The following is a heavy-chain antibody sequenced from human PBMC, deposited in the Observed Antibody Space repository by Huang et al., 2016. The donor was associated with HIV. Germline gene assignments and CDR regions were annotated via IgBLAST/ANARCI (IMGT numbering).Heavy chain of an antibody. CDR2: MYDSSST. V-gene: IGHV4-59*01. Sequence: QVQLQESGPGLVKPSETLSLTCTVSGGSISSYYWSWIRQPPGKGLEWIGYMYDSSSTNYNPSLKSRVTISVDTSKNQFSLKLSSVTAADTAVYYCARSHSIHWGFNWFDPWGQGTLVTVSS. CDR1: GGSISSYY. D-gene: IGHD7-27*01. CDR3: ARSHSIHWGFNWFDP. J-gene: IGHJ5*02.